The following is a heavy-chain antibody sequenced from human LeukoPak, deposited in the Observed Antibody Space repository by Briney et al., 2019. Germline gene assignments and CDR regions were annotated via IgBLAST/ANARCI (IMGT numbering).Heavy chain of an antibody. V-gene: IGHV3-48*02. Sequence: PGGSPRLSCAASGFTFSTYSMNWVRQAPGKGLEWVSYISSSSSRIYYADSVKGRFTISRDDDKNSLYLQMNSLRDEDTAVYYCARTGQYFYDSSNYYPFGFDHWGQGTLVTVSS. D-gene: IGHD3-22*01. J-gene: IGHJ4*02. CDR3: ARTGQYFYDSSNYYPFGFDH. CDR2: ISSSSSRI. CDR1: GFTFSTYS.